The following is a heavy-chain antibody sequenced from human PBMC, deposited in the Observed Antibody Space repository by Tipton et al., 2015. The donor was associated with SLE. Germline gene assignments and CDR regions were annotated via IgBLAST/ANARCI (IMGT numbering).Heavy chain of an antibody. CDR3: ARHRFQSFTVVN. CDR2: INHSGST. V-gene: IGHV4-34*01. J-gene: IGHJ4*02. D-gene: IGHD2-15*01. Sequence: TLSLTCAVYGGSFSGYYWSWIRQPPGKGLEWIGEINHSGSTNYNPSLKSRVTISVDTSKNQFSLKPSSVTAADTAVYYCARHRFQSFTVVNWGQGTLVTVSS. CDR1: GGSFSGYY.